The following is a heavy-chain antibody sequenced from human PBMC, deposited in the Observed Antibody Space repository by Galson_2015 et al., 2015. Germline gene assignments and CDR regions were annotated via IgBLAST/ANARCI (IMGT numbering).Heavy chain of an antibody. V-gene: IGHV3-30*18. Sequence: SLRLSCAASGFTFSTYGMHWVRQAPGKGLEWVTVISYDGSNKFYADSVKGRFTISRDNSKNTLYLQMNSLRPEDTAVYYCTKGTYYYDSSGFLFDYWGQGTLVTVSS. CDR1: GFTFSTYG. CDR3: TKGTYYYDSSGFLFDY. D-gene: IGHD3-22*01. CDR2: ISYDGSNK. J-gene: IGHJ4*02.